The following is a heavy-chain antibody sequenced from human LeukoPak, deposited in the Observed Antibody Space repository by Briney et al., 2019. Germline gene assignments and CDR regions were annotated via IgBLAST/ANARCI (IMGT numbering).Heavy chain of an antibody. CDR3: ASAPKDIVVVPAASDAFDI. J-gene: IGHJ3*02. CDR1: GYTFTGYY. CDR2: INPNSGGT. V-gene: IGHV1-2*02. Sequence: ASVKVSCKASGYTFTGYYMHWVRQAPGQGLEWMGWINPNSGGTNYAQKFQGRVTVTRDTSISTAYMELSRLRSDDTAVYYCASAPKDIVVVPAASDAFDIWGQGTMVTVSS. D-gene: IGHD2-2*01.